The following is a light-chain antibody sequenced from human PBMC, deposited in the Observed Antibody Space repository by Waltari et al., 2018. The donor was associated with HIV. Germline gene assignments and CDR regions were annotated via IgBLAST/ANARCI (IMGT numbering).Light chain of an antibody. CDR1: SSDVGGYNY. Sequence: QSALTQPASVSGSPGQSITISCTGTSSDVGGYNYVSWYHQHPGKAPKLMIYEVSNRPSWVSTRFSGSKSGNTASLTISGLQAEDEADYSCSSYTSSSTLFGGGTKLTVL. CDR3: SSYTSSSTL. J-gene: IGLJ2*01. V-gene: IGLV2-14*01. CDR2: EVS.